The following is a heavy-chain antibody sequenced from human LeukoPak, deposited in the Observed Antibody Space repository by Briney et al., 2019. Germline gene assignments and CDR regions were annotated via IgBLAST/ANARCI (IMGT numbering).Heavy chain of an antibody. J-gene: IGHJ4*02. Sequence: ASVKVSCKASGYTFTSYGISWVRQAPGQRLEWMGWISAYNGNANYAQKLQGRVTMTTDTSTSTAYMELRSLRSDDTAVYYCARDAFAGNLDYWGQGTLVTVSS. CDR1: GYTFTSYG. CDR3: ARDAFAGNLDY. D-gene: IGHD6-13*01. V-gene: IGHV1-18*01. CDR2: ISAYNGNA.